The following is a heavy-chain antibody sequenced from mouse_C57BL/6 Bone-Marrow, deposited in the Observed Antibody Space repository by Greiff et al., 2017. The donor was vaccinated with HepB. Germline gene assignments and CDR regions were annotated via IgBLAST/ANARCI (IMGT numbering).Heavy chain of an antibody. CDR2: IDPETGGT. J-gene: IGHJ4*01. CDR1: GYTFTDYE. CDR3: TRGVTNAMDY. Sequence: VQVVESGAELVRPGASVTLSCKASGYTFTDYEMHWVKQTPVHGLEWIGAIDPETGGTAYNQKFKGKAILTADKSSSTAYMELRSLTSEDSAVYYCTRGVTNAMDYWGQGTSVTVSS. V-gene: IGHV1-15*01. D-gene: IGHD2-2*01.